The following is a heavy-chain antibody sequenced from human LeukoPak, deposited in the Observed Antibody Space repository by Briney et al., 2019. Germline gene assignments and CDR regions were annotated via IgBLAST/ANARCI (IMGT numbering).Heavy chain of an antibody. D-gene: IGHD6-19*01. CDR3: ARGGSIAVAGYYFDY. V-gene: IGHV4-4*07. CDR1: GGSISSYY. CDR2: IYTSGST. J-gene: IGHJ4*02. Sequence: PSETLSLTCTVSGGSISSYYWSWIRQPAGKGLEWIGRIYTSGSTNYNPSLKSRVTISVDKSKNQFSLKLSSVTAADTAVYYCARGGSIAVAGYYFDYWGQGTLVTVSS.